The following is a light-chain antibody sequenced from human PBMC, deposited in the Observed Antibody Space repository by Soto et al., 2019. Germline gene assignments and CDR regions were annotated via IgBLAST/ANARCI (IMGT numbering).Light chain of an antibody. CDR2: END. CDR1: SSKIGNDY. J-gene: IGLJ3*02. V-gene: IGLV1-51*02. Sequence: QSVLTQPPSVSAAPGQKVTISCSGSSSKIGNDYVAWYLQVPGTAPKLLTYENDKRPSGIPDRFSGSKSGTSATLAITGLQTGDEADYYCASWDSTLTVGVFGGGTKLTVL. CDR3: ASWDSTLTVGV.